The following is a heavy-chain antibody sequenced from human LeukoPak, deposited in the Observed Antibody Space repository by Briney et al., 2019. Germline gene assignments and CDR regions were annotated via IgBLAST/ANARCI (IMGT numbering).Heavy chain of an antibody. V-gene: IGHV1-18*01. CDR1: GYIFSSYG. J-gene: IGHJ4*02. CDR3: ARALMPYGFDY. D-gene: IGHD2-2*01. Sequence: ASVKVSCKASGYIFSSYGITWVRQAPGQGLEWMGWISAYNGNTNYAQKLQGRVTMTTDTSTSTAYMELRSLRSDDTAVYYCARALMPYGFDYWGQGTLVTVSS. CDR2: ISAYNGNT.